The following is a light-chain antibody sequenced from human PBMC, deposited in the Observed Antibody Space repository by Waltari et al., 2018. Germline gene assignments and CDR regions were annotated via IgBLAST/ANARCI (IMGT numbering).Light chain of an antibody. J-gene: IGKJ1*01. CDR3: QQYYSPPPT. CDR2: WAS. CDR1: QSVLFTSNNKNY. Sequence: DIVMTQSPDSLAVSLGERATINCKSSQSVLFTSNNKNYIAWYQQKPGQPPKLLLYWASTRESGVPDRFSGSGSATDFTLTISSLQAGDVAIYYCQQYYSPPPTCGQGTKVEIK. V-gene: IGKV4-1*01.